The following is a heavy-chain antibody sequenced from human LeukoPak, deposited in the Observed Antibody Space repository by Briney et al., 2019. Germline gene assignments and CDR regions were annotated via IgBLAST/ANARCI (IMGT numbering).Heavy chain of an antibody. CDR3: AKDREYSYVYDAFDI. Sequence: GGSLRISCAASGFTFSSYAMSWVRQAPGKGLQSVSGMSGSGGSTYYADSVKGRFTISRDNSKNTLYLQMNTLRAEDTAVYYCAKDREYSYVYDAFDIWGQGTLVTVSS. CDR1: GFTFSSYA. CDR2: MSGSGGST. D-gene: IGHD3-16*01. V-gene: IGHV3-23*01. J-gene: IGHJ3*02.